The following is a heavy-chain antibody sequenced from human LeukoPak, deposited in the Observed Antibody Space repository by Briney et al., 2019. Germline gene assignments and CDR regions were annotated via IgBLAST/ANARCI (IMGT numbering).Heavy chain of an antibody. Sequence: KPSETLSLTCTVSGGSISSYYWSWIRQPPGKGLEWIGYIYYSGSTNYNPSLKSRVTISVDTSKNQFSLKLSSVTAADTAVYYCARVLAVAGRPFDPWGQGTLVTVSS. J-gene: IGHJ5*02. D-gene: IGHD6-19*01. CDR1: GGSISSYY. V-gene: IGHV4-59*01. CDR3: ARVLAVAGRPFDP. CDR2: IYYSGST.